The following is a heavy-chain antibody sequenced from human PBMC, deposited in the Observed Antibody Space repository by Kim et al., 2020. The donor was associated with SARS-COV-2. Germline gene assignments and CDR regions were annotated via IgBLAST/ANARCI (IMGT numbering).Heavy chain of an antibody. CDR2: ISWNSGSI. CDR1: GFTFDDYA. CDR3: AKEFVGTKAVASLGTNWFDP. D-gene: IGHD6-19*01. Sequence: GGSLRLSCAASGFTFDDYAMHWVRQAPGKGLEWVSGISWNSGSIGYADSVKGRFTISRDNAKNSLYLQMNSLRAEDTALYYCAKEFVGTKAVASLGTNWFDPWGQGTLVTVSS. V-gene: IGHV3-9*01. J-gene: IGHJ5*02.